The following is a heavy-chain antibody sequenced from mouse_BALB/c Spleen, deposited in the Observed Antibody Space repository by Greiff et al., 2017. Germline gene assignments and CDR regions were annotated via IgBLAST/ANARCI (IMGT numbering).Heavy chain of an antibody. Sequence: EVQGVESGGGLVKPGGSLKLSCAASGFTFSSYAMSWVRQTPEKRLEWVASISSGGSTYYPDSVKGRFTISRDNARNILYLQMSSLRSEDTAMYYCARGGGITYFDYWGQGTTLTVSS. CDR2: ISSGGST. J-gene: IGHJ2*01. CDR1: GFTFSSYA. D-gene: IGHD1-1*01. V-gene: IGHV5-6-5*01. CDR3: ARGGGITYFDY.